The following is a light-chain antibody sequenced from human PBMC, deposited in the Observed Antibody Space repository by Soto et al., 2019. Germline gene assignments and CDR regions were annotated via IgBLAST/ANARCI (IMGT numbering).Light chain of an antibody. Sequence: IQMTQFPSSVSASVGDRVTITCRASQDVRTWLAWYQQRPGKAPKVLIHAATILQSGVPSRFSGGGAGTDFTLTINNLQPDDFATYYCQQVDNFPLTFGPGTKVD. V-gene: IGKV1-12*01. CDR1: QDVRTW. CDR2: AAT. CDR3: QQVDNFPLT. J-gene: IGKJ3*01.